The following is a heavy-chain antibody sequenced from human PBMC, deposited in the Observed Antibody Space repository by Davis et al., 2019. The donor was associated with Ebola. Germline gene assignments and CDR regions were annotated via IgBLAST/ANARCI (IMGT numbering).Heavy chain of an antibody. CDR3: ARDRDCSSTSCPRGNWFDP. J-gene: IGHJ5*02. V-gene: IGHV1-46*01. D-gene: IGHD2-2*01. CDR1: GYTFTNYY. CDR2: INPSGGTT. Sequence: ASVKVSCKASGYTFTNYYMYWVRRAPGQGLEWMGIINPSGGTTSYALKFQGRVTMTRDTSTSTVYMELSSLSSEDTAVYYCARDRDCSSTSCPRGNWFDPWGQGTLVTVSS.